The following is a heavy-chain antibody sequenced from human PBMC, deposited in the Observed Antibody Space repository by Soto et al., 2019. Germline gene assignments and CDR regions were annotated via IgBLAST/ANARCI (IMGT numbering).Heavy chain of an antibody. CDR3: ARDNLPRRALGYCSGGSCSNWFDP. V-gene: IGHV3-33*01. D-gene: IGHD2-15*01. CDR1: GFTFSSYG. CDR2: IWYDGSNK. J-gene: IGHJ5*02. Sequence: GGSLRLSCAASGFTFSSYGMHWVRQAPGKGLEWVAVIWYDGSNKYYADSVKGRFTISRDNSKNTLYLQMNSLRAEDTAVYYCARDNLPRRALGYCSGGSCSNWFDPWGQGTLVTVSS.